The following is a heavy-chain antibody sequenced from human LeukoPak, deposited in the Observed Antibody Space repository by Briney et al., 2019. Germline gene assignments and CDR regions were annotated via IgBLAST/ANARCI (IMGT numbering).Heavy chain of an antibody. CDR1: GFTFDDYA. CDR2: ISWNSGSI. D-gene: IGHD5-18*01. CDR3: AKTVRGYSYGYPLDY. J-gene: IGHJ4*02. Sequence: GGSLRLSCAASGFTFDDYAMHWGRHAPGKGLEWGSGISWNSGSIGYADSVKGRFTISRDNAKNSLYLQMNSMRAEDTALYYCAKTVRGYSYGYPLDYWGQGTLVTVSS. V-gene: IGHV3-9*01.